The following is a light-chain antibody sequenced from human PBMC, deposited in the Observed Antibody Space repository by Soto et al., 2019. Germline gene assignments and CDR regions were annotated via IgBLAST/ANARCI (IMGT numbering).Light chain of an antibody. J-gene: IGLJ2*01. CDR3: CSYAGTL. Sequence: QSVLTQPASVSGSPGQSITISCTGTSSDVGSYNLVSWYQQHPGKAPKLMIYEGSKRPSGVSNRFSGSKSGNTASLTISGLQAEDEADYYCCSYAGTLFGGGTQLT. V-gene: IGLV2-23*01. CDR1: SSDVGSYNL. CDR2: EGS.